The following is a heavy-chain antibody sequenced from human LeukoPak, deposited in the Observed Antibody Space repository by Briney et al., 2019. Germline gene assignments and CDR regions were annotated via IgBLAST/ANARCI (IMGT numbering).Heavy chain of an antibody. J-gene: IGHJ3*02. CDR1: GFTFSNFS. V-gene: IGHV3-23*01. CDR3: ARDPNGDYIGAFDM. Sequence: GGSLRLSCAASGFTFSNFSLMWVRQAPGRGLEWVSAIHGADGSTDYADSVKGRFTISRDNSKNTLYLQMIGLRAEDAAVYYCARDPNGDYIGAFDMWGPGTLVTVSS. CDR2: IHGADGST. D-gene: IGHD4-17*01.